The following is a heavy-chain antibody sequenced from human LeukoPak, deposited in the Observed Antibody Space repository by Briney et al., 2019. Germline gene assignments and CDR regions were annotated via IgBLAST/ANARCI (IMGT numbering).Heavy chain of an antibody. CDR3: ARGGGSGYYDSPHFDY. V-gene: IGHV1-69*05. J-gene: IGHJ4*02. D-gene: IGHD3-22*01. CDR2: IIPIFGTA. Sequence: GASVKVSCKAPGGTFSSYAISWVRQAPGQGLEWMGGIIPIFGTANYAQKFQGRVTITTDESTSTAYMELSSLRSEDTAVYYRARGGGSGYYDSPHFDYWGQGTLVTVSS. CDR1: GGTFSSYA.